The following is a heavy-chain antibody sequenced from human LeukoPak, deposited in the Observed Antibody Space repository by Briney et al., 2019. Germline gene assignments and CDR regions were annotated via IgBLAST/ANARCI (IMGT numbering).Heavy chain of an antibody. CDR3: AKGYYYGSGSYEGYFDY. J-gene: IGHJ4*02. V-gene: IGHV3-30*18. CDR2: ISYDGSNK. Sequence: PGRSLRLSCAASGFTFSSYGMHWVRQAPGKGLEWVAVISYDGSNKYYADSVKGRFTISRDNSKNTLYLQMNSLRVEDTALYYCAKGYYYGSGSYEGYFDYWGQGTLVTVSS. CDR1: GFTFSSYG. D-gene: IGHD3-10*01.